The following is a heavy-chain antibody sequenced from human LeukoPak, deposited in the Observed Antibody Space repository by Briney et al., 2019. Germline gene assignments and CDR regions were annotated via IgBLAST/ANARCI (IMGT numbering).Heavy chain of an antibody. CDR3: ARGAGGYDRAPFDY. Sequence: GASVKVSCKASGGTFSSYAITWVRQAPGQGLEWMGWINPNSGGTNYAQKFQGRVTMTRDTSISTAYMELSRLRSDDTAVYYCARGAGGYDRAPFDYWGQGTLVTVSS. CDR1: GGTFSSYA. CDR2: INPNSGGT. V-gene: IGHV1-2*02. D-gene: IGHD5-12*01. J-gene: IGHJ4*02.